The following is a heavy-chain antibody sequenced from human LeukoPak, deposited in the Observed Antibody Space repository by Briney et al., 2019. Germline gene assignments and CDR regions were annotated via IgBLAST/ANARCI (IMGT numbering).Heavy chain of an antibody. D-gene: IGHD2-2*01. Sequence: PGESLKISCKGSGYSFTTYWIGWERQMPGKGLECMGIIYPGDSDTRYSPSFQGQVTISADKSISTAYLQWSSLKASDTAIYYCARGRLGSSTNWGWFDPWGQGTLVTVSS. CDR2: IYPGDSDT. CDR1: GYSFTTYW. CDR3: ARGRLGSSTNWGWFDP. J-gene: IGHJ5*02. V-gene: IGHV5-51*03.